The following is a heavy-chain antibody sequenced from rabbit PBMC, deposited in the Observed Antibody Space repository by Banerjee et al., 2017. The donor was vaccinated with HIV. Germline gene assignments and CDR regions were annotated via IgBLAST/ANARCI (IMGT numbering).Heavy chain of an antibody. CDR3: ARDLAGVIGWNFGL. J-gene: IGHJ4*01. CDR2: IFAGSSGST. D-gene: IGHD4-1*01. CDR1: GFSFSSSYW. Sequence: LVKPGASLTLTCTASGFSFSSSYWTCWVRQAPGKGLELIACIFAGSSGSTYYASWAKGRFTISKTSSTTVTLQMTSLTAADTATYFCARDLAGVIGWNFGLWGPGTLVTVS. V-gene: IGHV1S45*01.